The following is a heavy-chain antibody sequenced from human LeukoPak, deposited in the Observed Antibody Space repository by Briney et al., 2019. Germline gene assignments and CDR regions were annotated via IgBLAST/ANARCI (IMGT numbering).Heavy chain of an antibody. CDR2: IIPIFGTA. V-gene: IGHV1-69*05. CDR3: VRDRGYYYDSSAYHYSRLFDY. D-gene: IGHD3-22*01. Sequence: ASVKVSCKASGGTFSSYAISWVRQAPGQGLEWMGGIIPIFGTANYAQKFQGRVTITTDESTSTAYMELSSLRSEDTAVYYCVRDRGYYYDSSAYHYSRLFDYWGQGTLVTVSS. J-gene: IGHJ4*02. CDR1: GGTFSSYA.